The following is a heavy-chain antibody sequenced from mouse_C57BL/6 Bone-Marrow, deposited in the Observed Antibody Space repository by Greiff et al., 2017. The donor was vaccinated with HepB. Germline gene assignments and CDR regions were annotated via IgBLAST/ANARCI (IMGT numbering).Heavy chain of an antibody. Sequence: QVQLKQSGAELVKPGASVKISCKASGYAFSSYWMNWVKQRPGKGLEWIGQIYPGDGDTNYNGKFKGKATLTADKSSSTAYMQLSSLTSEDSAVYFCARAYDYDDAMDYWGQGTSVTVSS. V-gene: IGHV1-80*01. CDR1: GYAFSSYW. J-gene: IGHJ4*01. CDR3: ARAYDYDDAMDY. CDR2: IYPGDGDT. D-gene: IGHD2-4*01.